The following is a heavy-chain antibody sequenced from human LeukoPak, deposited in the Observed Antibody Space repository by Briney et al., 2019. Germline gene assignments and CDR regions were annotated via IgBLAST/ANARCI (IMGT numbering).Heavy chain of an antibody. CDR1: GYTFTGYY. CDR3: ARTYTAVHYFDY. V-gene: IGHV1-2*02. J-gene: IGHJ4*02. D-gene: IGHD2-21*02. CDR2: INPNSGGT. Sequence: ASVKVSCKASGYTFTGYYMHWVRQAPGQGLEWMGWINPNSGGTNYAQKFQGRVTMTRDTSISTAYMEMSRLTSDDTALYYCARTYTAVHYFDYWGQGTLVTVSS.